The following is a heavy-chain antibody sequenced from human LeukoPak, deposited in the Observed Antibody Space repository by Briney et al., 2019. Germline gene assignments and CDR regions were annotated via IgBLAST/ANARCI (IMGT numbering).Heavy chain of an antibody. CDR2: ISSSSSYM. Sequence: GGSLRLSCAASGFTFSSYSMNWVRQAPGKGLEWVSSISSSSSYMYYADSVKGRFTISRDNAKNSLYLQMNSLRAEDTAVYYCARDLTVAGFLNWFDPWGQGTLVTVSS. CDR1: GFTFSSYS. D-gene: IGHD6-19*01. CDR3: ARDLTVAGFLNWFDP. J-gene: IGHJ5*02. V-gene: IGHV3-21*01.